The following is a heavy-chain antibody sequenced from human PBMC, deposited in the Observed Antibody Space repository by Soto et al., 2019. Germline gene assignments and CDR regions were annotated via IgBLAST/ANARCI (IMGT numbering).Heavy chain of an antibody. CDR2: IDPSDSYT. D-gene: IGHD6-6*01. V-gene: IGHV5-10-1*01. Sequence: PGESLKISCKGSGYSFTSYWISWVRQMPGKGLEWMGRIDPSDSYTNYSPSFQGHVTISADKSISTAYLQWSSLKASDTAMYYCARRGPSDYYYYGMDVWGQGTTVTVSS. J-gene: IGHJ6*02. CDR3: ARRGPSDYYYYGMDV. CDR1: GYSFTSYW.